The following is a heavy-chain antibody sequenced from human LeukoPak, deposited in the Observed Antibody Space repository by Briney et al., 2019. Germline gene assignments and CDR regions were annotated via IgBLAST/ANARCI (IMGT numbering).Heavy chain of an antibody. Sequence: SETLSLTCTVSGGSISSSSYYWGWIRQPPGKGLEWIGSIYYSGSTYYNPSLKSRVTISVDTSKNQFSLKLSSVTAADTAVYYCARVRDKSFDPWGQGTLVTVSS. CDR2: IYYSGST. CDR1: GGSISSSSYY. J-gene: IGHJ5*02. CDR3: ARVRDKSFDP. V-gene: IGHV4-39*07.